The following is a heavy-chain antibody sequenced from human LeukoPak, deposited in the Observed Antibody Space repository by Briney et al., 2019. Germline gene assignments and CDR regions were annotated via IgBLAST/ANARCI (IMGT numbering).Heavy chain of an antibody. CDR3: AKWAYYNFWSGHYKSHFDS. V-gene: IGHV3-23*01. CDR2: IRDSGNGT. J-gene: IGHJ4*02. Sequence: GGSLRLSCVVSGFTFKHYAMSWVRQAPGKGLECVSSIRDSGNGTDYADSVKGRFTVSRDNSKNTLYLHMNTLSAEDTAVYYCAKWAYYNFWSGHYKSHFDSWGQGTIVTVSP. CDR1: GFTFKHYA. D-gene: IGHD3-3*01.